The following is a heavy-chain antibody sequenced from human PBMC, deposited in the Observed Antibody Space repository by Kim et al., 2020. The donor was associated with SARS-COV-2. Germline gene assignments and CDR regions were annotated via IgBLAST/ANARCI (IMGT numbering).Heavy chain of an antibody. Sequence: GGSLRLSCAASGFTFSSYAMSWVRQAPGKGLEWVSAISGSGGSTYYADSVKGRFTISRDNSKNTLYLQMNSLRAEDTAVYYCAKDFSGWYVGWYFDYWGQGTLVTVSS. CDR3: AKDFSGWYVGWYFDY. CDR1: GFTFSSYA. CDR2: ISGSGGST. D-gene: IGHD6-19*01. V-gene: IGHV3-23*01. J-gene: IGHJ4*02.